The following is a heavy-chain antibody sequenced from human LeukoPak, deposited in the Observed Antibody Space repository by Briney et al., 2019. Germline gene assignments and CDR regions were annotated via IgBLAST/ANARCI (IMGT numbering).Heavy chain of an antibody. V-gene: IGHV3-30*18. Sequence: GGSLRLSCAASGFTFSSYGMHWVRQAPGKGLEWVAVISYDGSNKYYADSVKGRFTISRDNSKNTLYLQMNSLRVEDTAVYYCAKTQGSGSYYKDWGQGTLVTVSS. CDR3: AKTQGSGSYYKD. D-gene: IGHD3-10*01. J-gene: IGHJ4*02. CDR1: GFTFSSYG. CDR2: ISYDGSNK.